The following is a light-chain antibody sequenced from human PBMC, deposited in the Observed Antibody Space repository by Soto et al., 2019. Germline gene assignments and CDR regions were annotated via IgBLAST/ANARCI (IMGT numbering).Light chain of an antibody. CDR3: QQRNIWPPVT. Sequence: EMLMTQSPATLSVSPGESATLSCRASQSVSTSLAWYQQKPGQAPRLLIYGASTRATDIPARFSGSGSGTEFTLTISSLQSEDFAVYYCQQRNIWPPVTFGQGTRLEIK. V-gene: IGKV3-15*01. CDR2: GAS. CDR1: QSVSTS. J-gene: IGKJ5*01.